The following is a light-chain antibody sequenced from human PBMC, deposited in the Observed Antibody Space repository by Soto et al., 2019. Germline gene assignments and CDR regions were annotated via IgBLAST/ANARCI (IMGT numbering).Light chain of an antibody. CDR3: QHSWT. CDR1: QSISSW. Sequence: DIQMTQSPSTLSASVGDRVTITCRASQSISSWLAWYQQKPGKAPKLLIYDASSLESGVRSRFSGSGSGTEFTLTISSLHPDDFATYYCQHSWTFGQGTKVEIK. V-gene: IGKV1-5*01. CDR2: DAS. J-gene: IGKJ1*01.